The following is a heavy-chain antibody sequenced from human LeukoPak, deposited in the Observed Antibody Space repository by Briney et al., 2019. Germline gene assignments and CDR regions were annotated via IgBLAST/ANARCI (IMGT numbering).Heavy chain of an antibody. CDR2: IYYSGST. J-gene: IGHJ5*02. D-gene: IGHD3-16*01. Sequence: SETLSLTCTVSGGSISSYYWSWIRQPPGKGLEWIGYIYYSGSTNYNPSLKSRVTISVDTSKNQFSLKLCSVTAADTAVYYCARVGPLRWFDPWGQGTLVTVSS. CDR1: GGSISSYY. CDR3: ARVGPLRWFDP. V-gene: IGHV4-59*01.